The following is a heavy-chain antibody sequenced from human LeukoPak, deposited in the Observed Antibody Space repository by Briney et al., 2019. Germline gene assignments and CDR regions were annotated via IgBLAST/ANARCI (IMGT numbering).Heavy chain of an antibody. CDR1: GFTFSSYW. V-gene: IGHV3-74*01. Sequence: GGSLRLSCAASGFTFSSYWMHWVRQAPGKGLVWVSRINSDGSSTSYADSVEGRFTISRDNAKNTLYLQMNSLRAEDTAVYYCARGSGSYRGVFDYWGQGTLVTVSS. J-gene: IGHJ4*02. CDR2: INSDGSST. CDR3: ARGSGSYRGVFDY. D-gene: IGHD1-26*01.